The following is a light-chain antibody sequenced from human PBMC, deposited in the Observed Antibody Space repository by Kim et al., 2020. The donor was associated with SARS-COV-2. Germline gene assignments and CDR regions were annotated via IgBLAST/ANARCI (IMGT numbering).Light chain of an antibody. J-gene: IGKJ4*01. CDR1: QSVSSN. V-gene: IGKV3-15*01. CDR3: QQYDNWPPLT. Sequence: PGERATLSGRASQSVSSNLAWYQQAPGQAPRLLIYGASTRATGIPARFSGSGSGTEFTLTISSLQSEDFAVYYCQQYDNWPPLTFGGGTKVDIK. CDR2: GAS.